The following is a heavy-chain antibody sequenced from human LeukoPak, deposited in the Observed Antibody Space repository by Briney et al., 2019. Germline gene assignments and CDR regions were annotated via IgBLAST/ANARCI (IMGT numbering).Heavy chain of an antibody. Sequence: GGSLRLPCAASGFTFSTFGMHWVRQAPGKGPEWVAVISYDGNSKFYADSVKGRFTISRDNSKNTVFLQMNSLRAEDTAVYYCAKELWFGTFDYWGQGTLVTVSS. CDR2: ISYDGNSK. CDR1: GFTFSTFG. J-gene: IGHJ4*02. V-gene: IGHV3-30*18. CDR3: AKELWFGTFDY. D-gene: IGHD3-10*01.